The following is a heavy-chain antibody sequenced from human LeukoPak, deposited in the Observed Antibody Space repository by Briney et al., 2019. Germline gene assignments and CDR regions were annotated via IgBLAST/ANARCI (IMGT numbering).Heavy chain of an antibody. J-gene: IGHJ4*02. V-gene: IGHV5-10-1*01. Sequence: GEPLKFSCKGSGYSFTSYWISWVRQLPGKGLEWLGRIDPSDAYTNYSPSFQGHVPISADKSISTAYLQWRSLKASDTAMYYCARLDLSGSYYSFFYWGQGTLVTVSS. CDR1: GYSFTSYW. CDR3: ARLDLSGSYYSFFY. CDR2: IDPSDAYT. D-gene: IGHD3-10*01.